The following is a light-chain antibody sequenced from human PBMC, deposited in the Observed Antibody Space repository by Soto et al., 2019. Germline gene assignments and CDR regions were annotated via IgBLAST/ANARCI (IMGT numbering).Light chain of an antibody. CDR2: LDSDGSH. J-gene: IGLJ2*01. Sequence: QPVLTQSPSASASLGASVKLTCTLSSGHSSYAIAWHQQQQEKGPRYLMKLDSDGSHTKGDAIPDRFSGSSSGAERYLTISSLQSEDEADYYCQTWGTGIHVVFGGGTQLTVL. V-gene: IGLV4-69*01. CDR1: SGHSSYA. CDR3: QTWGTGIHVV.